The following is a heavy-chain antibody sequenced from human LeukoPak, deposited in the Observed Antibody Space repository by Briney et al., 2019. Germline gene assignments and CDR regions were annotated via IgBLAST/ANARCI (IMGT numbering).Heavy chain of an antibody. D-gene: IGHD6-19*01. J-gene: IGHJ4*02. V-gene: IGHV1-8*03. CDR3: ARVAGSIDY. CDR1: GYTFTTYD. Sequence: GASVKVSCKASGYTFTTYDINWVRQATGQGLEWMGWMNPNSGYTGYAQKFQGRVTITRDTSISTAYMELSSLRSEDTAVYYCARVAGSIDYWGQGTLVAVSS. CDR2: MNPNSGYT.